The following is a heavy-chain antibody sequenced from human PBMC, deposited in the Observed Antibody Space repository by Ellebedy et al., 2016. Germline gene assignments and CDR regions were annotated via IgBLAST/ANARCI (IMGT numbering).Heavy chain of an antibody. J-gene: IGHJ4*02. Sequence: SETLSLXCAVSGYSISSDYYWGWIRQPPGKRPEWIGSLHHSGTTYYNPSLKRRVTISVDTSKNQFSLRLTSVTAADTAVYYCARVEIHGSGSNYFDYWGQGTLVTVSS. D-gene: IGHD3-10*01. CDR3: ARVEIHGSGSNYFDY. CDR1: GYSISSDYY. V-gene: IGHV4-38-2*01. CDR2: LHHSGTT.